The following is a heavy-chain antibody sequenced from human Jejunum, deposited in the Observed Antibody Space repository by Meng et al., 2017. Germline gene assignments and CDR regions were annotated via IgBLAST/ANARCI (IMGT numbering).Heavy chain of an antibody. J-gene: IGHJ4*02. CDR3: ASSIAAVVGYYFDY. CDR2: VYYSGDT. D-gene: IGHD6-13*01. V-gene: IGHV4-31*03. Sequence: LQAPAPGSLKPSQPLPLTAPSSGCSFGIGGYYWSWIRQHPERGLEWIGYVYYSGDTYYNPSLNSRVAMSVDTSRSQFYLKLSSVTAADTAVYYCASSIAAVVGYYFDYWGQGTLVTVSS. CDR1: GCSFGIGGYY.